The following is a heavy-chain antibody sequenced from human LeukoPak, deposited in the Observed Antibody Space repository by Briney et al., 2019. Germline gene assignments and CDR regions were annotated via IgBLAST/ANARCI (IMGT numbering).Heavy chain of an antibody. CDR1: GIIFSDAW. Sequence: GGSLRLSCAVSGIIFSDAWMNWVRQTPGKGLEWVSAISGSGGSTYYADSVKGRFTISRDNSKNTLFLQMDSLRVEDTAPYYCAKSVAIYFYYGLDVWGQGTTVTVSS. CDR2: ISGSGGST. D-gene: IGHD3-3*01. CDR3: AKSVAIYFYYGLDV. J-gene: IGHJ6*02. V-gene: IGHV3-23*01.